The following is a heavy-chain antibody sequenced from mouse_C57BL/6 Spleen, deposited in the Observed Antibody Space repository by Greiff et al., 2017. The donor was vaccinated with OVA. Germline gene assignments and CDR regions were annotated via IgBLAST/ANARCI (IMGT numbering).Heavy chain of an antibody. V-gene: IGHV5-17*01. CDR3: ARGYYGYYFDY. CDR2: ISSGSSII. Sequence: DVKLVESGGGLVKPGGSLKLSCAASGFTFSDYGMHWVRQAPEKGLEWVAYISSGSSIIYYADTVKGRFTISRDNAKNTLFLQMTSLRSEDTAMYYCARGYYGYYFDYWGQGTTLTVSS. J-gene: IGHJ2*01. CDR1: GFTFSDYG. D-gene: IGHD1-1*01.